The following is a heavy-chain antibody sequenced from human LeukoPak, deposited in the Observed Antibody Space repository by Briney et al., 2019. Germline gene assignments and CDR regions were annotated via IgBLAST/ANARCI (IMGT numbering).Heavy chain of an antibody. CDR1: GGTFSSYA. V-gene: IGHV1-69*04. CDR3: ARDRDGYNREFDY. J-gene: IGHJ4*02. CDR2: IIPILGIA. D-gene: IGHD5-24*01. Sequence: SVKVSCKASGGTFSSYAISWVRQAPGQGLEWMGRIIPILGIANCAQKFQGRVTITADKSTSTAYMELSSLRSEDTAVYYCARDRDGYNREFDYWGQGTLVTVSS.